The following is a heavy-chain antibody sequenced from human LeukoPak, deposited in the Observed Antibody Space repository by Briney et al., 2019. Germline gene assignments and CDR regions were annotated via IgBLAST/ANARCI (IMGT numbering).Heavy chain of an antibody. V-gene: IGHV4-39*07. J-gene: IGHJ6*03. CDR3: ARGTGYCSGGSCYSYYYYYYYMDV. D-gene: IGHD2-15*01. CDR2: IYYSGST. CDR1: GGSISSSSYY. Sequence: SETLSLTCTVSGGSISSSSYYWGWIRQPPGKGLEWIGSIYYSGSTYYNPSLKSRVTISVDTSKNQFSLKLSSVTAADTAVYYCARGTGYCSGGSCYSYYYYYYYMDVWGKGTTVTVSS.